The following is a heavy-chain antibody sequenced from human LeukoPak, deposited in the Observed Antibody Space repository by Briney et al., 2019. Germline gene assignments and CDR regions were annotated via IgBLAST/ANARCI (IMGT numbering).Heavy chain of an antibody. CDR1: GGSFGGYY. CDR3: ASSSGDSSGYHKSYYFDY. V-gene: IGHV4-34*01. J-gene: IGHJ4*02. D-gene: IGHD3-22*01. Sequence: SETLSLTCAVYGGSFGGYYWSWIRQPPGKGLEWIGEINHSGSTNYNPSLKSRVTISVDTSKNQFSLKLSSVTAADTAVYYCASSSGDSSGYHKSYYFDYWGQGTLVTVSS. CDR2: INHSGST.